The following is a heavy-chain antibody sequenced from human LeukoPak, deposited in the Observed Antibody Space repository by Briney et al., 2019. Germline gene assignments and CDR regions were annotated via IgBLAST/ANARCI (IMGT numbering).Heavy chain of an antibody. J-gene: IGHJ3*02. CDR2: ITPIFGTA. V-gene: IGHV1-69*13. D-gene: IGHD1-26*01. CDR3: ARVVGATGAFDI. Sequence: ASVKVSCKASGGTFISYAISWVRQAPGQGLEWMGGITPIFGTANYAQKFQGRVTITADESTSTAYMELSSLRSEDTAVYYCARVVGATGAFDIWGQGTMVTVSS. CDR1: GGTFISYA.